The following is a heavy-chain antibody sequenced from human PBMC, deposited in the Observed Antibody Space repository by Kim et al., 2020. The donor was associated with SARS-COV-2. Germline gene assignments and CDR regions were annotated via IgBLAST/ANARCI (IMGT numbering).Heavy chain of an antibody. Sequence: GGSLRLSCTASGFTFRNYAMAWVRQAPGKGLEWVSGISDNGESTNYADSVKGRFVIYRDNSKNTLSLQTNSLRAEDTAVYYCAFRGSAGAIYWGQGTLVTVSS. CDR1: GFTFRNYA. V-gene: IGHV3-23*01. D-gene: IGHD6-13*01. J-gene: IGHJ4*02. CDR2: ISDNGEST. CDR3: AFRGSAGAIY.